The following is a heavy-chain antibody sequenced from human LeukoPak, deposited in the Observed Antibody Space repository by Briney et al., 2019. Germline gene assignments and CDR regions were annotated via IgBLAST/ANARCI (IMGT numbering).Heavy chain of an antibody. J-gene: IGHJ6*03. CDR2: IYTSGST. CDR1: GGSISSYY. Sequence: SETLSLTCTVSGGSISSYYWSWIRQPPGKGLEWIGYIYTSGSTNHNPSLKSRVTISVDTSKNQFSLKLSSVTAADTAVYYCARRLAYGHYYYMDVWGKGTMVTVSS. V-gene: IGHV4-4*09. D-gene: IGHD2-21*01. CDR3: ARRLAYGHYYYMDV.